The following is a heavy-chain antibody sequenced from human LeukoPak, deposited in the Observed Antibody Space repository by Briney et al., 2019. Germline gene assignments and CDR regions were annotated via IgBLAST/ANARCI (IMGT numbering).Heavy chain of an antibody. CDR3: ARGKTYYYDSSDAFDI. D-gene: IGHD3-22*01. Sequence: ASVKVSCKASGGTFTSYAMNWVRQAPGQGLEWMGWINTNTGNPTYAQGFTGRFVFSLDTSVSTAYLQISSLKAEDTAVYYCARGKTYYYDSSDAFDIWGQGTMVTVSS. CDR1: GGTFTSYA. CDR2: INTNTGNP. V-gene: IGHV7-4-1*02. J-gene: IGHJ3*02.